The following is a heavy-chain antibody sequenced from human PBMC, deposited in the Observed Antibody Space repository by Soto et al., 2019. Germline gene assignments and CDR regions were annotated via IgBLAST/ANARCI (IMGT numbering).Heavy chain of an antibody. CDR3: ARERSSTSIDY. Sequence: QVQLQESGPGLVKPSQTLSLTCTVSGGSISSGGYYWSWIRQHPGKGLEWIGYIYYSGSTYYNPSLKRRVTTSVDTSKNQFSLKLSSVTAADTAVYYCARERSSTSIDYWGQGTLVTVSS. V-gene: IGHV4-31*03. CDR1: GGSISSGGYY. D-gene: IGHD6-13*01. J-gene: IGHJ4*02. CDR2: IYYSGST.